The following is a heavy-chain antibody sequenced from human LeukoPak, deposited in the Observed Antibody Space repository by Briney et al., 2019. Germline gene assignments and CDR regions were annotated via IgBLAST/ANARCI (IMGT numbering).Heavy chain of an antibody. CDR2: INSDGSST. CDR3: AKASEHGGLDY. Sequence: GGSLRLSCAASGFTFSSYWMHWVRQAPGKGLVWVSRINSDGSSTSYADSVKGRFTISRDNAKNTLYLQMNSLRAEDTALYYCAKASEHGGLDYWGQGTLVTVSS. V-gene: IGHV3-74*01. J-gene: IGHJ4*02. CDR1: GFTFSSYW. D-gene: IGHD1-14*01.